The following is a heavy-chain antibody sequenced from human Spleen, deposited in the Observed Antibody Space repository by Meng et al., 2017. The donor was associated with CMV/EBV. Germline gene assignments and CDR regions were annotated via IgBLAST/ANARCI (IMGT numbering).Heavy chain of an antibody. J-gene: IGHJ3*02. Sequence: GESLKISCAASGFTFSSYEMNWVRQAPGKGLEWVSYIGSGGISVYYADSVKGWFTVSRDTVRNSLYLQMNSLRAADTAIYYCVRDKADGYSQSDAFDIWGKGTMVTVSS. V-gene: IGHV3-48*03. CDR1: GFTFSSYE. CDR2: IGSGGISV. D-gene: IGHD5-24*01. CDR3: VRDKADGYSQSDAFDI.